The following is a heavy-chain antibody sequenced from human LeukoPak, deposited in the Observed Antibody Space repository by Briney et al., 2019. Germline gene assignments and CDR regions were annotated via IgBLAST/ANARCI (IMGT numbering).Heavy chain of an antibody. CDR1: GFTFSSYW. CDR3: ARDRDDYLDY. Sequence: PGGSLRLSCAASGFTFSSYWMSWVRQAPEKGLEWVAKIKPDGSEIYHVDSVQGRFTISRDNAKNSLYLQMNSLRAEDTAVYYCARDRDDYLDYWGQGTLVTVSS. V-gene: IGHV3-7*01. J-gene: IGHJ4*02. CDR2: IKPDGSEI.